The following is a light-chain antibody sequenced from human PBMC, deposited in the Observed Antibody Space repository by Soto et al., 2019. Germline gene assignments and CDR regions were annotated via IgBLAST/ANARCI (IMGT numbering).Light chain of an antibody. CDR3: QQYNNWWT. J-gene: IGKJ1*01. CDR2: GAS. Sequence: EILKTQSPATLSVSPGERATLSCRASQSVDSNLAWYQQKPGQAPRLLIYGASTRATGISARFSGSGSGTEFTLTISSLQSEDFGVYYCQQYNNWWTFGQGTKVDIK. V-gene: IGKV3-15*01. CDR1: QSVDSN.